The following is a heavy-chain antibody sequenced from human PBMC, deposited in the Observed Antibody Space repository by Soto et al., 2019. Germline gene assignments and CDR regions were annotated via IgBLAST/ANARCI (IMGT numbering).Heavy chain of an antibody. CDR2: INPNGGAT. Sequence: ASVKVSCKASGYTFTDYYIHWVRQAPGEGLEWMGWINPNGGATNYAPKFQGRVTMTRDTSTSTAYMDLSRLGSDDTAVYYCAKEMGSGSLWGQGTMVTVSS. CDR3: AKEMGSGSL. CDR1: GYTFTDYY. D-gene: IGHD3-10*01. J-gene: IGHJ4*02. V-gene: IGHV1-2*02.